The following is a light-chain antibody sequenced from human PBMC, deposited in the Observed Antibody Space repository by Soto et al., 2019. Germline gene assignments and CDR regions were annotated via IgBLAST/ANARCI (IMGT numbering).Light chain of an antibody. CDR2: GAS. CDR1: QSVSSN. Sequence: EIVMTQSPATLSVSPGERATLSCRASQSVSSNLAWYQQKPGQAPRLLIYGASTRATGIPARFSGSGSGTEFTLTISSLQSEEFAVYYCQHRDTFGQGTKVEIK. V-gene: IGKV3-15*01. CDR3: QHRDT. J-gene: IGKJ1*01.